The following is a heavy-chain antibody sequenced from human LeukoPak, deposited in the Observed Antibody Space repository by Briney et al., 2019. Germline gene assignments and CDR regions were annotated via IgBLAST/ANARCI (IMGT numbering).Heavy chain of an antibody. CDR3: SAGEGYYDSSDYYSAWAFNV. Sequence: GGSLRLSCAASEFSFSSYSMNWVRQAPGKGLEWVSSISSSSSWIFYADSVKGRFTISRDNAKNSLYLQMNSLRAEDTAVYYCSAGEGYYDSSDYYSAWAFNVWGQGTMVTVSS. J-gene: IGHJ3*01. V-gene: IGHV3-21*01. D-gene: IGHD3-22*01. CDR1: EFSFSSYS. CDR2: ISSSSSWI.